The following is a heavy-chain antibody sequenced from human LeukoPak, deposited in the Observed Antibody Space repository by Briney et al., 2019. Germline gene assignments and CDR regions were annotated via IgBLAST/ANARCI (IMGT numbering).Heavy chain of an antibody. CDR1: GGSISSGGYY. Sequence: SETVSLTCTVSGGSISSGGYYWSWIRQHPVKGLQWIGYIYYSGSTYYNPSLKSRVTISVDTSKNQFSLKLSSVTAADTAVYYCARVARARYDSSGYYSRTSKFDPWGQGTLVTVSS. CDR3: ARVARARYDSSGYYSRTSKFDP. J-gene: IGHJ5*02. CDR2: IYYSGST. D-gene: IGHD3-22*01. V-gene: IGHV4-31*03.